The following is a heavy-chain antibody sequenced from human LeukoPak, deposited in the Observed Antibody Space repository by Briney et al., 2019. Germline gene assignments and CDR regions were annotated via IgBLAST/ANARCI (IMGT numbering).Heavy chain of an antibody. Sequence: GESLKISCKGSGYSFTTYSIGWVRQMPGKGLEWMGIIYPGDSDTRYSPSFQGQVTISADKSISTAYLQWSSLKASDTAMYYRARRDGGYAYAFDIWGQETMVTVSS. CDR3: ARRDGGYAYAFDI. CDR2: IYPGDSDT. CDR1: GYSFTTYS. J-gene: IGHJ3*02. V-gene: IGHV5-51*01. D-gene: IGHD5-12*01.